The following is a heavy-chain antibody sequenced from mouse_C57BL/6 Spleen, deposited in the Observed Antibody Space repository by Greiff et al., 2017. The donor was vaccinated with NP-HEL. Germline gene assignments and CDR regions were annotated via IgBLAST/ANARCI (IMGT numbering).Heavy chain of an antibody. D-gene: IGHD1-1*01. CDR3: ARPVVASYWYFDV. Sequence: QVQLQQPGAELVMPGASVKLSCKASGYTFTSYWMHWVKQRPGQGLEWIGEIDPSDSYTNYNQKFKGKSTLTVDKSSSTAYMQLSSLTSEDSAVYYCARPVVASYWYFDVWGTGTTVTVSS. CDR1: GYTFTSYW. J-gene: IGHJ1*03. CDR2: IDPSDSYT. V-gene: IGHV1-69*01.